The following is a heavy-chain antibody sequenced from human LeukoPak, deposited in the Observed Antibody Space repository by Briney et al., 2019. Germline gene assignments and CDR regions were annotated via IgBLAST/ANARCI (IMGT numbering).Heavy chain of an antibody. CDR1: GFSFSSYE. CDR2: ISSNDGTV. Sequence: GGSLRLSCAASGFSFSSYEMNWVRQAPGKGLEWISYISSNDGTVYYADSVRGRFTISRDNAKNTLYLQMNSLRAEDTAVYYCATAGNYRFDYWGQGTLVTVSS. D-gene: IGHD1-7*01. J-gene: IGHJ4*02. CDR3: ATAGNYRFDY. V-gene: IGHV3-48*03.